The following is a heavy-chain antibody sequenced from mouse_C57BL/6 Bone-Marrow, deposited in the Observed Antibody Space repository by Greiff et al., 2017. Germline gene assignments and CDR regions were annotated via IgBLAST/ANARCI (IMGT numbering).Heavy chain of an antibody. CDR1: GYTFTSYG. J-gene: IGHJ1*03. D-gene: IGHD1-1*01. V-gene: IGHV1-81*01. CDR2: IYPRSGNT. Sequence: VQLQQSGAELARPGASVKLSCKASGYTFTSYGMSWVKQRTGQGLEWIGEIYPRSGNTYYNEKFKGKATLTADKSSSTAYMQLRSLTSEDSAVYFCARSGCCCSYWYFDVWGTGTTVTVSS. CDR3: ARSGCCCSYWYFDV.